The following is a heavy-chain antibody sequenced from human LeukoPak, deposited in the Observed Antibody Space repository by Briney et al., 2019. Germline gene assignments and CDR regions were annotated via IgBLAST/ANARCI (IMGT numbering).Heavy chain of an antibody. CDR3: ARGRDYGSGSLFDY. CDR1: GFTLSSYE. D-gene: IGHD3-10*01. J-gene: IGHJ4*02. CDR2: ISSSGSTI. Sequence: GGSLRLSCAASGFTLSSYEMNWVRQAPGKGLEWVSYISSSGSTIYYADSVKGRFTISRDNAKNSLYLQMNSLRAEDTAVYYCARGRDYGSGSLFDYWGQGTLVTVSS. V-gene: IGHV3-48*03.